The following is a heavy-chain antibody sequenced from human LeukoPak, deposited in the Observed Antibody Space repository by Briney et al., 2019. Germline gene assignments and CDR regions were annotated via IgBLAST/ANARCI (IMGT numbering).Heavy chain of an antibody. Sequence: GESLKISCKGSGYTFTNYWIAWVRQMPGKGLEWMGMIYPGDSDTRYSPSFQGHVTTSADKSITTAYLQWSSLKSSDTAIYYCARHIGLTTRYFDYWGQGTLVTVSS. CDR1: GYTFTNYW. CDR2: IYPGDSDT. CDR3: ARHIGLTTRYFDY. V-gene: IGHV5-51*01. D-gene: IGHD4/OR15-4a*01. J-gene: IGHJ4*02.